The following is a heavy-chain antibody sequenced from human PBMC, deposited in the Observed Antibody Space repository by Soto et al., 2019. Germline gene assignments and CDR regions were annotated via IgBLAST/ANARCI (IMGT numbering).Heavy chain of an antibody. D-gene: IGHD5-12*01. J-gene: IGHJ4*02. CDR2: SRDKVHSHTT. V-gene: IGHV3-72*01. CDR1: GFTFSDHY. Sequence: EVQLAESGGGLVQPGGSLRLSCAASGFTFSDHYMDWVRQAPGKGLEWVGRSRDKVHSHTTEYAASVKGRFTISRGDSENSLYLQMNSLKTEGTAVYYCARGVVSTGYVDYWGQGTLVTVSS. CDR3: ARGVVSTGYVDY.